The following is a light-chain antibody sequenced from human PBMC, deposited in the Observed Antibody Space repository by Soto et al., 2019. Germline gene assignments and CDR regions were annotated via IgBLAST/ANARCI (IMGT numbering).Light chain of an antibody. CDR2: QVS. J-gene: IGKJ1*01. CDR1: QSLADTVGNTH. CDR3: MQTAQFPRT. V-gene: IGKV2-24*01. Sequence: DIVMTQTPLSSPVTLGQSASISCRSSQSLADTVGNTHLSWLQQRPGQSPRLLINQVSNRFFGGXDXXSGSGAGTDFTLHISRVEAEDVGLYYCMQTAQFPRTFGQGTKVEI.